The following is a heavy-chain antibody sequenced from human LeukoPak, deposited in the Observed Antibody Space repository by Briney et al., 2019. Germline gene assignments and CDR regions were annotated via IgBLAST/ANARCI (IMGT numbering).Heavy chain of an antibody. D-gene: IGHD5-18*01. CDR2: INPNSGST. J-gene: IGHJ4*02. CDR1: GYPFTGYY. Sequence: GASVKVSCKASGYPFTGYYIHWVRQAPGQGLVWMGWINPNSGSTNSAQKFQVRVTMTRDTSITAAYMELSSLRSDDTAVYYCARTFASYYLSGLDYWGQGTLVTVSS. V-gene: IGHV1-2*02. CDR3: ARTFASYYLSGLDY.